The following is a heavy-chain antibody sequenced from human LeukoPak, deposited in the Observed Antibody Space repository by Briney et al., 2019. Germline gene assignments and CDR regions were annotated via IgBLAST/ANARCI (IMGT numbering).Heavy chain of an antibody. V-gene: IGHV4-4*07. CDR2: IYTSGST. CDR1: GGSISNY. D-gene: IGHD6-13*01. CDR3: ARDEQVDSSSWYGVRYYYGMDV. Sequence: SETLSLTCTVSGGSISNYWSWIRQPAGKGLEWIGRIYTSGSTNYNPSLKSRVTMSVDTSKNQFSLKLSSVTAADTAVYYCARDEQVDSSSWYGVRYYYGMDVWGQGTTVTVSS. J-gene: IGHJ6*02.